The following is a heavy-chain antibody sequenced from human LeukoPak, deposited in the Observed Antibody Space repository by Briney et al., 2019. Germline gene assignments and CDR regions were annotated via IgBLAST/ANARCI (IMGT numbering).Heavy chain of an antibody. CDR3: VGDPYDSGCHQAFDI. D-gene: IGHD6-19*01. CDR1: GFSISSGYY. V-gene: IGHV4-38-2*02. J-gene: IGHJ3*02. Sequence: SIGSPVSGFSISSGYYWGWIRQPPGKGLEWIVSIHYTGNTYYKPSLTSQLTMPVDTSKNQFSLRLTSVTAADTAVYYCVGDPYDSGCHQAFDIWGQGAMVTVSS. CDR2: IHYTGNT.